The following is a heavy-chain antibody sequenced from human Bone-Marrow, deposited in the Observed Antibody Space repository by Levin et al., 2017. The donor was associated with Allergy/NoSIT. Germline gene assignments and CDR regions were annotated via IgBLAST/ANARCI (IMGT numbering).Heavy chain of an antibody. CDR3: SRETEAFEI. V-gene: IGHV3-49*03. CDR2: IRSKGYGGTT. CDR1: GFNFGDDA. Sequence: QTGGSLRLSCKASGFNFGDDAMSWFRQGPGKGLEWVALIRSKGYGGTTEYAASVKGRFTMSRDDSKSIAYLQMNSPKTEDTAVYYCSRETEAFEIWGQGTMVTVSS. D-gene: IGHD1-14*01. J-gene: IGHJ3*02.